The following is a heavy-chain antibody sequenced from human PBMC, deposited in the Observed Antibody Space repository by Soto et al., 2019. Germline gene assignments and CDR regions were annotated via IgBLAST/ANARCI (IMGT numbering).Heavy chain of an antibody. CDR3: ARVGYSSGWYVDY. V-gene: IGHV5-10-1*01. D-gene: IGHD6-19*01. Sequence: RGESLKISCKGSGYSFTSYWISWVRQMPGKGLEWMGRIDPSDSYTNYSPSFQGHVTISADKSISTAYLQWSSLKASDTAMYYCARVGYSSGWYVDYWGQGTMVTVSS. CDR1: GYSFTSYW. J-gene: IGHJ4*02. CDR2: IDPSDSYT.